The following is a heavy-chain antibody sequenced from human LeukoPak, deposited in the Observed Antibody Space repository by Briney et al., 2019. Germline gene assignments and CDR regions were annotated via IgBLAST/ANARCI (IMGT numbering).Heavy chain of an antibody. D-gene: IGHD3-10*01. CDR2: IWSDGSNK. CDR1: GFTFTSYW. V-gene: IGHV3-33*08. Sequence: GGSLRLSCAASGFTFTSYWMSWVRQAPGKGLEWVAIIWSDGSNKYYADSVKGRFTISRDNSKNTLYLQMNSLRAEDTAVYYCARALFAGAFYGMDVWGQGTTVTVSS. J-gene: IGHJ6*02. CDR3: ARALFAGAFYGMDV.